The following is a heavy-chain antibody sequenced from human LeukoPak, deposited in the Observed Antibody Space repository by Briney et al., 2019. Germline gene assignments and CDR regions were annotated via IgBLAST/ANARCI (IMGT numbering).Heavy chain of an antibody. CDR2: ISGSGGNT. Sequence: PSETLSLTCAVSGYSISSGYYWGWIRQPPGKGLEWVSAISGSGGNTYYADSVKGRFTISRDNSKNTLYLQMDSLRADDTAVYYCAKAAFSRTSYFDYWGQGTLVTASS. CDR3: AKAAFSRTSYFDY. D-gene: IGHD3-3*02. CDR1: GYSISSGYY. J-gene: IGHJ4*02. V-gene: IGHV3-23*01.